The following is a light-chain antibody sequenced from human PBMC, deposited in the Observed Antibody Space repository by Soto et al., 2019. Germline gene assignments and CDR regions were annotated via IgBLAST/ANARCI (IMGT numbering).Light chain of an antibody. CDR3: QQSYSAPPT. J-gene: IGKJ1*01. CDR2: AAS. Sequence: DIQMTQSPSSLSASVGDRVTVTCRASQSITTYLNWYQQKPGKAPKLLISAASRLQRGVPSRFSGSGFGTDFTLTISSLQPEDFAAYYCQQSYSAPPTFGQGTKVEIK. CDR1: QSITTY. V-gene: IGKV1-39*01.